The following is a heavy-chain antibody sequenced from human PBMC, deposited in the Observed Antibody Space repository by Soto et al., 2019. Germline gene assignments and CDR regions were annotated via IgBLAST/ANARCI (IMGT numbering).Heavy chain of an antibody. CDR3: ARDGIWSGSGMDV. CDR2: ISSSGSTI. V-gene: IGHV3-48*03. Sequence: GVCLVLSGAASGFTFSSYEMNWVRQAPGKGLEWVSYISSSGSTIYYADSVKGRFTISRDNAKNSLYLQMNSLRAEDTAVYYCARDGIWSGSGMDVWGQGTTVTVSS. D-gene: IGHD3-3*01. J-gene: IGHJ6*02. CDR1: GFTFSSYE.